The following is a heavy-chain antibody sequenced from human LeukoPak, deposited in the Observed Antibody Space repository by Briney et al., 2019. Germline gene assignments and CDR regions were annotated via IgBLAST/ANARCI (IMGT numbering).Heavy chain of an antibody. J-gene: IGHJ5*02. CDR1: GGSISSSSYY. Sequence: PSETLSLTCTVSGGSISSSSYYWGWIRQPPGKGLEWIGSIYYSGSTYYNPSLKSRVTISVDTPKNQFFLKLSSVTAADTAVYYCAPGYTYYYDKDWFDPWGQGTLVTVSS. V-gene: IGHV4-39*01. CDR2: IYYSGST. D-gene: IGHD3-22*01. CDR3: APGYTYYYDKDWFDP.